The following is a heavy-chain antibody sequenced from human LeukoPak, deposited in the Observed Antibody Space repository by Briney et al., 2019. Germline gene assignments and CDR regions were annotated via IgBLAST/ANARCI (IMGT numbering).Heavy chain of an antibody. J-gene: IGHJ4*02. CDR3: AKLPQMLTMMGKSVLDY. V-gene: IGHV3-7*01. Sequence: PGGSLRLSCAASGFTFSSYWMSWVRQAPGKGLEWVANVKHDGSQQKYVDSVKGRFTISRDNAKNSLYLQMNSLRAEDTAVYYCAKLPQMLTMMGKSVLDYGGQGPLVPV. D-gene: IGHD3-22*01. CDR2: VKHDGSQQ. CDR1: GFTFSSYW.